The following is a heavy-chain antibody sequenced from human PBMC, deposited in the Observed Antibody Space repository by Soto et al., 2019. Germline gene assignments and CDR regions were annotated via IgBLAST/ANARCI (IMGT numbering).Heavy chain of an antibody. CDR2: INHSGST. J-gene: IGHJ3*02. CDR1: GGSFSGYY. Sequence: QVQLQQWGAGLLKPSETLSLTCAVYGGSFSGYYWSWIRQPPGKGLEWIGEINHSGSTNYNPSLKSRVTISVDTSKNQFSLKLSSVTAADTAVYYCARVPYYYDSSGYDEGDAFDIWGQGTMVTVSS. CDR3: ARVPYYYDSSGYDEGDAFDI. V-gene: IGHV4-34*01. D-gene: IGHD3-22*01.